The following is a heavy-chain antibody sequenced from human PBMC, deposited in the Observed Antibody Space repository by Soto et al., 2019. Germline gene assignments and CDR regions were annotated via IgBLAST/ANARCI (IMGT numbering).Heavy chain of an antibody. CDR3: ARLPARGYSYGSPFDY. J-gene: IGHJ4*02. V-gene: IGHV4-39*01. CDR2: IYYSGST. CDR1: GGSISSSSYY. D-gene: IGHD5-18*01. Sequence: PSETLSLTCTVSGGSISSSSYYWGWIRQPPGKGLEWIGSIYYSGSTYYNPSLKSRVTISVDTSKNQFSLKLSSVTAADTAVYYCARLPARGYSYGSPFDYWGQGTLVTVSS.